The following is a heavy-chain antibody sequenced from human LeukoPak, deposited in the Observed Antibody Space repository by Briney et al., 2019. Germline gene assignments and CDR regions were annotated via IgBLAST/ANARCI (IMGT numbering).Heavy chain of an antibody. D-gene: IGHD5-12*01. J-gene: IGHJ6*02. CDR1: GGSISSGGYY. CDR2: IYYSGST. CDR3: ARGVATTECSYGMDV. Sequence: PSQTLSLTCTVSGGSISSGGYYWSWIRQHPGKGLEWIGYIYYSGSTYYNPSLKSRVTISVGTSKNQFSLKLSSVPAADTAVYYCARGVATTECSYGMDVWGQGTTVTVSS. V-gene: IGHV4-31*03.